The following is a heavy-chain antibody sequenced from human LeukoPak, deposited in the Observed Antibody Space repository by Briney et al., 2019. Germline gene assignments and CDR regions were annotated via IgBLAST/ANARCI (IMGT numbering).Heavy chain of an antibody. D-gene: IGHD6-19*01. CDR2: IYYSGST. CDR3: ARDEGSGWYYFDY. V-gene: IGHV4-59*01. CDR1: GGSISSYY. J-gene: IGHJ4*02. Sequence: SETLSLTCTVSGGSISSYYWSWIRQPPGKGLEWIGYIYYSGSTNYNPSLKSRVTISVDTSQNQFSLKLTSVTAADTAVYYCARDEGSGWYYFDYWGQGTLVTVSS.